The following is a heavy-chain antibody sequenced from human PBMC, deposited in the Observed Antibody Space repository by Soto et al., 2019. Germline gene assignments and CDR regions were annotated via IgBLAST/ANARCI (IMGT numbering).Heavy chain of an antibody. Sequence: PGGSLRLSCAASGFTFSSYSMNWVRQAPGKGLEWVSYISSSSSTIYYADSVKGRFTISRDNAKNSLYLQMNSLRAEDTAVYYCAVVPAANGHYGMDVWGQGTTVTSP. CDR3: AVVPAANGHYGMDV. CDR1: GFTFSSYS. V-gene: IGHV3-48*01. CDR2: ISSSSSTI. D-gene: IGHD2-2*01. J-gene: IGHJ6*02.